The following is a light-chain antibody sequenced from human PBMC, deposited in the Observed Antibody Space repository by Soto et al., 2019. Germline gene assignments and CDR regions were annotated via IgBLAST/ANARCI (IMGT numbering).Light chain of an antibody. CDR1: QSVSSN. Sequence: EIVMTQSPATLSVSPGERATLSCRASQSVSSNLAWYQQKPGQAPRLLIYGASTRATGIQARFSGSGYGTEFTLTISSLQSEDFAVYYCQQYNNWPFTFGPGTKVDIK. CDR3: QQYNNWPFT. J-gene: IGKJ3*01. V-gene: IGKV3-15*01. CDR2: GAS.